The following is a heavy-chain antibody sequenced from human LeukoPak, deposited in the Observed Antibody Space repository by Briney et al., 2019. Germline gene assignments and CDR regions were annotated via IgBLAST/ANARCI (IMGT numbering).Heavy chain of an antibody. CDR3: ARVMNREGTNY. J-gene: IGHJ4*02. Sequence: ASVKVSCKASEYTFTGYYMHWVRQVPGQGLEWMGWINPNSGGTKYAQKFQGRVTMTRDTSISTAYMELNRLRSDDTAVYYCARVMNREGTNYWGQGTLVTVSS. CDR2: INPNSGGT. D-gene: IGHD1/OR15-1a*01. CDR1: EYTFTGYY. V-gene: IGHV1-2*02.